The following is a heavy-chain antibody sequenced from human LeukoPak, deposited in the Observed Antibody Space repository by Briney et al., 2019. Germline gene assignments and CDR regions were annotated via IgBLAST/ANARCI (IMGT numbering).Heavy chain of an antibody. Sequence: GGSLRLSCAASGFTFSNAWMRWVRQAPGKGREWVGRIKSKTDGWTTDYAAPVKGRFIISRDDSKNTLYLQMNSLKTEDTAVYYCTTDSSRVDYWGQGTLVTVSS. CDR3: TTDSSRVDY. D-gene: IGHD6-19*01. CDR2: IKSKTDGWTT. V-gene: IGHV3-15*01. J-gene: IGHJ4*02. CDR1: GFTFSNAW.